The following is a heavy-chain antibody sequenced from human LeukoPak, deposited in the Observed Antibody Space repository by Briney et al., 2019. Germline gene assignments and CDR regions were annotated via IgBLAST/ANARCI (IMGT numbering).Heavy chain of an antibody. CDR3: LSAGFTGDDS. D-gene: IGHD6-13*01. CDR1: GFTFSAYW. V-gene: IGHV3-7*05. Sequence: PGGSLTLSCAVSGFTFSAYWMKWVRQAPGKGLEWVADITPDGNQKYYVDSVKGRFTISRDNAKNSLYLLMNGLRAEDTAVYYCLSAGFTGDDSWGQGTLVTVSS. J-gene: IGHJ4*02. CDR2: ITPDGNQK.